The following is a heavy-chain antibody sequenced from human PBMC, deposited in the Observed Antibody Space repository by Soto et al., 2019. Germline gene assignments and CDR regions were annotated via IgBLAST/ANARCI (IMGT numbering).Heavy chain of an antibody. J-gene: IGHJ6*02. CDR2: INTDNGNT. V-gene: IGHV1-18*01. D-gene: IGHD3-16*01. CDR3: AMVDVYVTPSPQDV. Sequence: HVQLVQSGAEVKNPGASVKVSCKASGYTFTRYGIGWARQAPGQGLEWMGWINTDNGNTNYAQNVQGRVTLTTDTSTCTAYMELRSLRSNDTAIYYCAMVDVYVTPSPQDVWGQGTTVIVSS. CDR1: GYTFTRYG.